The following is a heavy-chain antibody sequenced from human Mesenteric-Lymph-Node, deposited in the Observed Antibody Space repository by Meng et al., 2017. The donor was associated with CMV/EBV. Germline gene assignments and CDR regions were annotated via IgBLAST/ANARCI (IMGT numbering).Heavy chain of an antibody. CDR3: ATDRSVVVAAPDI. Sequence: SVKVSCQACGGSFSTYTSSWVRRAPGHGLEWMGRIVTLIGITNYAQKFQDRVTLTADRSTSTAYMELSSLRSDDTAVYYCATDRSVVVAAPDIWGQGTTVTVSS. D-gene: IGHD2-15*01. CDR1: GGSFSTYT. CDR2: IVTLIGIT. J-gene: IGHJ6*02. V-gene: IGHV1-69*04.